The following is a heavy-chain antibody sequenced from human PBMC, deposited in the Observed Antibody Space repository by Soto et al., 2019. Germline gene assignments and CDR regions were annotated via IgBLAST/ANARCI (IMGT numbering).Heavy chain of an antibody. Sequence: QVQLVQSGAEVKKPGSSVKVSCKASGGTFSSYAISWVRQAPEQGLEWMGGIIPIFGTANYAQKFQGRVTITADESTSTAYMELSSLRSEDTAVYYCARGARDYYDSSPHWYFDLWGRGTLVTVSS. CDR1: GGTFSSYA. D-gene: IGHD3-22*01. CDR2: IIPIFGTA. CDR3: ARGARDYYDSSPHWYFDL. J-gene: IGHJ2*01. V-gene: IGHV1-69*12.